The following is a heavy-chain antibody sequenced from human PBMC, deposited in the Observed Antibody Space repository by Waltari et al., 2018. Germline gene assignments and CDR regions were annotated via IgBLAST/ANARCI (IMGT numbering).Heavy chain of an antibody. CDR3: ARVSMVQGNAFDI. CDR2: IYYSGGT. V-gene: IGHV4-39*07. CDR1: GVSISSSSNY. D-gene: IGHD3-10*01. Sequence: QLQLQESGPGLVKPSETLSLTCTFSGVSISSSSNYWGWIRQPPGKGLEWIGSIYYSGGTYYNPSLKSRVTISVDTSKKQFSLKLSSVTAADTAVYYCARVSMVQGNAFDIWGQGTMVTVSS. J-gene: IGHJ3*02.